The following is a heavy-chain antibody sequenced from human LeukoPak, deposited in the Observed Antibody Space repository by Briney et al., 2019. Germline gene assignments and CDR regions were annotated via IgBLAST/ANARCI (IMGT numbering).Heavy chain of an antibody. CDR2: ISWDGGST. CDR1: GFTFDDYT. D-gene: IGHD1-26*01. J-gene: IGHJ4*02. V-gene: IGHV3-43*01. CDR3: RGELLLGSMLFDY. Sequence: GGSLRLSCAASGFTFDDYTMHWVRQAPGKGLEGVSLISWDGGSTYYADSVKGRFTISRDNSKNSLYLQMNSLRTEDTALYYCRGELLLGSMLFDYWGQGTLVTVSS.